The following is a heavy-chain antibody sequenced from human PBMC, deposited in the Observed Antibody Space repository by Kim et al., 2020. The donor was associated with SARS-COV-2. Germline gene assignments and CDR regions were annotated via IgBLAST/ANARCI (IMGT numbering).Heavy chain of an antibody. J-gene: IGHJ4*02. D-gene: IGHD3-10*01. CDR2: ISGSGGST. CDR1: GFTFSSYA. CDR3: AKYNTYYYGSGSFTS. V-gene: IGHV3-23*01. Sequence: GGSLRLSCAASGFTFSSYAMSWVRQAPGKGLAWVSDISGSGGSTYYAASVKGRFTISRDNYKNKLYLQKNSLRDEDTAVYDCAKYNTYYYGSGSFTSWGQGTLVTVSS.